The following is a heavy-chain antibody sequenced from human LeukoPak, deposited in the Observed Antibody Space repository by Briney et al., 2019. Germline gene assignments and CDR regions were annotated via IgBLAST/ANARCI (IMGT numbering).Heavy chain of an antibody. CDR3: ARAPYSSGGSTNYYYYYYMDV. D-gene: IGHD6-19*01. CDR1: GGTFNSYA. J-gene: IGHJ6*03. CDR2: IIPIFGIA. V-gene: IGHV1-69*13. Sequence: ASVKVSCKASGGTFNSYAIGWVRQAPGQGLEWMGGIIPIFGIANYAQKFQGRVTITADESTSTAYMELSSLRSEDTAVYYCARAPYSSGGSTNYYYYYYMDVWDKGTAVTVSS.